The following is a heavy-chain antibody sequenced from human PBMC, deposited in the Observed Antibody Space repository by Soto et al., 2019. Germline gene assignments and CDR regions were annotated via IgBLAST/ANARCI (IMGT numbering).Heavy chain of an antibody. V-gene: IGHV3-13*01. CDR2: IGTAGDT. CDR1: GFTFSNYD. CDR3: ARDDVHCSGGRCYGVPMDV. J-gene: IGHJ6*03. Sequence: GGSLRLSCAASGFTFSNYDMHWVRQATGKGLEWVSGIGTAGDTYYPGSVKGRFTISRENVKNSLYLQMNSLRAGDTAVYYCARDDVHCSGGRCYGVPMDVWGKGTTVTVSS. D-gene: IGHD2-15*01.